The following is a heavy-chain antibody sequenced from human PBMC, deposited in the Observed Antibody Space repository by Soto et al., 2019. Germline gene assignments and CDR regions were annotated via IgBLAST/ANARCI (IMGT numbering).Heavy chain of an antibody. CDR3: ATSQKGYNWNYFDH. D-gene: IGHD1-20*01. Sequence: SETLSLTCAVSGASISGSYYYWAWLRHSPGKGPEWIGSVFYTGFTSYNPSLESRVSVSVDTSKSQFSLKLSAVTAADTAVYYCATSQKGYNWNYFDHWGQGALVTVSS. CDR2: VFYTGFT. V-gene: IGHV4-39*01. CDR1: GASISGSYYY. J-gene: IGHJ4*02.